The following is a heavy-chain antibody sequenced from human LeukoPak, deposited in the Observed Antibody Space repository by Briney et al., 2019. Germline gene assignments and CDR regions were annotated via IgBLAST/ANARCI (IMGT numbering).Heavy chain of an antibody. Sequence: QPGRSLRLSCAASGFTFSSYAMHWVRQAPGKGLEWVAVISYDGSNKYYADSVKGRFTISRDNSKNTLYLQMNSLRAEDTAVYYCARSSWGSGRGVTRGMDVWGQGTTVTVSS. CDR1: GFTFSSYA. J-gene: IGHJ6*02. CDR2: ISYDGSNK. CDR3: ARSSWGSGRGVTRGMDV. D-gene: IGHD3-10*01. V-gene: IGHV3-30-3*01.